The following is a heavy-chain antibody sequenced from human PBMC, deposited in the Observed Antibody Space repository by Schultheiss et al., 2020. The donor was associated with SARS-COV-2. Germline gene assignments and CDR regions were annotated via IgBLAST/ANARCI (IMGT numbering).Heavy chain of an antibody. Sequence: SETLSLTCSVSGSSITGFFWTWIRQPPGKGLEQVGNIYYTGITKHSPSLKSRITISVDTSKKQFSLRLGSVTAADTAVYYCARAARVEQLFSVRGGHLDYWGRGTQVTVSS. D-gene: IGHD3-10*01. CDR3: ARAARVEQLFSVRGGHLDY. CDR2: IYYTGIT. V-gene: IGHV4-59*01. J-gene: IGHJ4*02. CDR1: GSSITGFF.